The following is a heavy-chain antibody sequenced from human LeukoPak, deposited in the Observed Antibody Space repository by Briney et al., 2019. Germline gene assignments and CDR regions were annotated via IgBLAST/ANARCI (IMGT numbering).Heavy chain of an antibody. Sequence: SETLSLTCTVSGYSISSGYYWGWIRQPPGKGLEWIGSIYHSGSTYYNPSLKSRVTISVDTSKNQFSLKLSSVTAADTAVYFCARASFASGSYYFDLWGPGTLITVSS. J-gene: IGHJ4*02. CDR2: IYHSGST. CDR3: ARASFASGSYYFDL. D-gene: IGHD3-10*01. CDR1: GYSISSGYY. V-gene: IGHV4-38-2*02.